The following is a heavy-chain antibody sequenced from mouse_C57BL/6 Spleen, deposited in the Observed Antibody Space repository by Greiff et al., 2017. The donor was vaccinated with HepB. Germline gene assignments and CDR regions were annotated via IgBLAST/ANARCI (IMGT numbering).Heavy chain of an antibody. CDR3: ASEGVTTVVAPFAY. J-gene: IGHJ3*01. Sequence: QVQLQQSGTELVKPGASVKLSCKASGYTFTSYWMHWVKQRPGQGLEWIGNINPSNGGTNYNEKFKSKATLTVDKSSSTAYMQLSSLTSEDSAVYYCASEGVTTVVAPFAYWGQGTLVTVSA. D-gene: IGHD1-1*01. CDR2: INPSNGGT. CDR1: GYTFTSYW. V-gene: IGHV1-53*01.